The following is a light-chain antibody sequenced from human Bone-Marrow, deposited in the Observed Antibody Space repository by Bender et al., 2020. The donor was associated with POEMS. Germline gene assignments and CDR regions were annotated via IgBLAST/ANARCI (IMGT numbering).Light chain of an antibody. CDR1: SSDVGGFVY. V-gene: IGLV2-14*01. CDR3: TSYTRTTTPYV. Sequence: QSALTQPASVSGSPGQSITISCTGTSSDVGGFVYVSWYQQHPGKVPKLMIYDVSNRPSGVSNRFSGSKSGNTASLTISGLQAEDEADYYCTSYTRTTTPYVFGTGTKVTVL. J-gene: IGLJ1*01. CDR2: DVS.